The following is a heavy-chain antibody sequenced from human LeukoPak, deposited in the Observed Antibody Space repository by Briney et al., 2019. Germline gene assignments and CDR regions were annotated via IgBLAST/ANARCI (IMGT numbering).Heavy chain of an antibody. CDR2: IYPGDSDT. V-gene: IGHV5-51*01. Sequence: GESLKISCKGSGYSFTSYWLGWVRQMPGKGLEWMGIIYPGDSDTRYSPSFQGQVTISADKSISTAYLQWSSLKASDTAMYYCARLSYYSDSSGHSNWFDPWGQGTLVTVSS. CDR3: ARLSYYSDSSGHSNWFDP. D-gene: IGHD3-22*01. CDR1: GYSFTSYW. J-gene: IGHJ5*02.